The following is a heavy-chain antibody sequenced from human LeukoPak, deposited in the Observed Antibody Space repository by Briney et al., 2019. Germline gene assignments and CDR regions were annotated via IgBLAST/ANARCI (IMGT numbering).Heavy chain of an antibody. CDR3: ARDENTAMVRHHDY. V-gene: IGHV1-46*01. CDR1: GYTFTSYY. J-gene: IGHJ4*02. Sequence: ASVRVSCKASGYTFTSYYMHWVRQAPGQGLEWMGIINPSGGRTTYAQKFQGTVTMTSDTYTNTVYMELSSLRSEDTAFYYCARDENTAMVRHHDYWGQGTLVTVSS. D-gene: IGHD5-18*01. CDR2: INPSGGRT.